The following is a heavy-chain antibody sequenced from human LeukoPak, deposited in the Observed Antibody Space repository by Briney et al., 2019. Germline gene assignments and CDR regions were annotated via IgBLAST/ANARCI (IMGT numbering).Heavy chain of an antibody. CDR3: ARHSSGWSFDY. CDR1: GFTFSDYY. V-gene: IGHV3-11*04. CDR2: IISSGTTI. J-gene: IGHJ4*02. Sequence: GGSLRLSCAASGFTFSDYYMSWIRQAAGKGLEWLSYIISSGTTIYYADSVKGRFTVSRDNAKNSLYLQMNSLRADDTAVYYCARHSSGWSFDYWGQGTLVTVSS. D-gene: IGHD3-22*01.